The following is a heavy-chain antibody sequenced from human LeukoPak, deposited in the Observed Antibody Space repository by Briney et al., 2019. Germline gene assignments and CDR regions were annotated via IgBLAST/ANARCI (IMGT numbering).Heavy chain of an antibody. Sequence: GGSLRLSCAASGFTFDDYTMHWVRQAPGKGLEWVSLISWDGGNTYYADSVKGRFTIYRDKSKNSLYLQMNSLRTEDTALYYCAKGERYYDSSGKGFDPWGQGTLVTVSS. CDR1: GFTFDDYT. V-gene: IGHV3-43*01. J-gene: IGHJ5*02. CDR2: ISWDGGNT. CDR3: AKGERYYDSSGKGFDP. D-gene: IGHD3-22*01.